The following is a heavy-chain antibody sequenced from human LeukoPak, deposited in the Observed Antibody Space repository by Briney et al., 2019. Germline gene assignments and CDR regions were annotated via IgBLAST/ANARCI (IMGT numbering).Heavy chain of an antibody. J-gene: IGHJ4*02. CDR3: ARGGTLQRGHSYGVRKIHFDY. CDR1: GGSFSGYY. CDR2: INHSGST. V-gene: IGHV4-34*01. Sequence: SETLSLTCAVYGGSFSGYYWSWIRQPPGKGLEWIGEINHSGSTNYNPSLKSRVTISVDTSKNQFSLKLSSVTAADTAVYYCARGGTLQRGHSYGVRKIHFDYWGQGTLVTVSS. D-gene: IGHD5-18*01.